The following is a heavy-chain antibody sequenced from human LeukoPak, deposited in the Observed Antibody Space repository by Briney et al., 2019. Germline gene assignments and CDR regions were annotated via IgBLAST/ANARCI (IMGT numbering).Heavy chain of an antibody. V-gene: IGHV3-7*05. J-gene: IGHJ4*02. D-gene: IGHD2-2*02. CDR1: GFTFSNFW. CDR3: AREETDNTPYSEY. Sequence: GGSLRHSCAASGFTFSNFWMSWVRQAPGEGLEWVAHIKKDVFEEFYVPSVNRRFTISRDNAKNSLYLQMNSLRADDTAVYYCAREETDNTPYSEYCGQGTLVTVSS. CDR2: IKKDVFEE.